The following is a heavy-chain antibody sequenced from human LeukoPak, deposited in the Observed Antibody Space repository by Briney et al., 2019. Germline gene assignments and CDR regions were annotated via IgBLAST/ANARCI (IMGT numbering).Heavy chain of an antibody. Sequence: SEILSLTCTVSAYSISDGFVWGFIRQPPGKGLEWIASIYHSGTTYYNPSLRSRVTMSVDTSNNQFSLKLSSVTAADTAMYFCTRLSHVAGAPKVSWFDPWGQGTLVTVSS. CDR3: TRLSHVAGAPKVSWFDP. CDR2: IYHSGTT. J-gene: IGHJ5*02. V-gene: IGHV4-38-2*02. CDR1: AYSISDGFV. D-gene: IGHD1-26*01.